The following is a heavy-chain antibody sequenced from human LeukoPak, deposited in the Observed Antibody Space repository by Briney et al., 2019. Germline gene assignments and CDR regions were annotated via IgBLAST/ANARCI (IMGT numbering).Heavy chain of an antibody. V-gene: IGHV1-69*02. CDR1: GGTFSSYT. D-gene: IGHD1-26*01. Sequence: SVKVSCKAPGGTFSSYTISWVRQAPGQGLEWMGRIIPILGIANYAQKFQGRVTITADKSTSTAYMELSSLRSEDTAVYYCARASGGSYYGAFDIWGQGTMVTVSS. CDR2: IIPILGIA. CDR3: ARASGGSYYGAFDI. J-gene: IGHJ3*02.